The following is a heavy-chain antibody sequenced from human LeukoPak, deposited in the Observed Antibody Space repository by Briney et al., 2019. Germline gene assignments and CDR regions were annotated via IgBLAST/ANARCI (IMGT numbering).Heavy chain of an antibody. J-gene: IGHJ4*02. CDR1: GFTFSNYA. D-gene: IGHD2-15*01. CDR3: SRRAGEYSHPYDY. Sequence: GGSLRLSCAASGFTFSNYAMRWVRQAPGKGLEWVSFIYSGGDTHYSDSVKGRFTISRDNSKNTLYLQMNSLRPEDTAIYYCSRRAGEYSHPYDYWGQGTLVTVSS. V-gene: IGHV3-53*01. CDR2: IYSGGDT.